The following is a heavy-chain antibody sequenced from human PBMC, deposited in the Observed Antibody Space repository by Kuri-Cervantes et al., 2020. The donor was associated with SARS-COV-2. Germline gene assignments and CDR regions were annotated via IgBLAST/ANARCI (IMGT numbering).Heavy chain of an antibody. V-gene: IGHV1-2*02. Sequence: ASVKVSCKASGYTFTGYYMHWVRQAPGQGLEWMGWINPNSGGTNYAQKFQGRVTMTRDTSISTAHMELSRLRSDDTAVYYCARGGTGIFTWFDPWGQGTLVPSPQ. CDR3: ARGGTGIFTWFDP. CDR1: GYTFTGYY. CDR2: INPNSGGT. J-gene: IGHJ5*02.